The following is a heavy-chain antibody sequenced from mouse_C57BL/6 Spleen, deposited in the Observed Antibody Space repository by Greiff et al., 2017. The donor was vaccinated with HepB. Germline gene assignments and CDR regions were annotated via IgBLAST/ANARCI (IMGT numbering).Heavy chain of an antibody. J-gene: IGHJ4*01. CDR3: AKRAYYSNPGDAMDY. D-gene: IGHD2-5*01. V-gene: IGHV2-5*01. Sequence: VKLMESGPGLVQPSQSLSITCTVSGFSLTSYGVHWVRQSPGKGLEWLGVIWRGGSTDYNAAFMSRLSITKDNSKSQVFFKMNSLQADDTAIYYCAKRAYYSNPGDAMDYWGQGTSVTVSS. CDR1: GFSLTSYG. CDR2: IWRGGST.